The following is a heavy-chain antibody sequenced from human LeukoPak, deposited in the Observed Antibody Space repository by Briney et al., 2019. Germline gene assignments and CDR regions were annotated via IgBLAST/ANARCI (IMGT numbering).Heavy chain of an antibody. D-gene: IGHD2-21*02. V-gene: IGHV3-72*01. CDR3: VRVGLANCGGDCSS. J-gene: IGHJ4*02. CDR1: GFTFSDHY. CDR2: IRNKANSYTT. Sequence: GGSLRLSCAVSGFTFSDHYMDWVRQAPRKGLEWVGRIRNKANSYTTEYAASVRGRFTISRDDSKNSLYLQMNSLKTEDTAVYYCVRVGLANCGGDCSSWGQGTLATVSS.